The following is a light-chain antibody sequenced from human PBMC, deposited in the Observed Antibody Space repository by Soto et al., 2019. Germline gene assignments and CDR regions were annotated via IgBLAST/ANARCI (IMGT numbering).Light chain of an antibody. CDR3: QQSSITPPYT. CDR1: QAIGGS. J-gene: IGKJ2*01. V-gene: IGKV1-39*01. CDR2: GTS. Sequence: DVQLTQSPSFLSASIGDRVTITCRASQAIGGSLHWYQQRPGTAPKLLIYGTSTLQSGVPSRFSGGGSRTDFTLTINSLQPEDIGTYYCQQSSITPPYTFGQGTTLEI.